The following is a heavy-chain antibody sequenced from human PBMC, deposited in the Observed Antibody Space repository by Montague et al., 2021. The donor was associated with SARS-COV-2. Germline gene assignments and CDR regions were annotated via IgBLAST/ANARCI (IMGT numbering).Heavy chain of an antibody. CDR1: GFTFSSYS. CDR3: ARDERGYSYGYAFDI. V-gene: IGHV3-21*01. Sequence: RLSWSASGFTFSSYSMNWVRQAPGKGLEWVSSISSSSSYIYYADSVKGRFTISRDNAKNSLYQQMNSLRAEDTAVYYCARDERGYSYGYAFDIWGQGTMVTVSS. D-gene: IGHD5-18*01. J-gene: IGHJ3*02. CDR2: ISSSSSYI.